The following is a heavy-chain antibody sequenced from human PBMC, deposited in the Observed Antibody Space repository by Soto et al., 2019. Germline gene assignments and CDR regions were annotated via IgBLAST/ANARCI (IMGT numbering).Heavy chain of an antibody. V-gene: IGHV4-59*08. D-gene: IGHD4-17*01. CDR1: GGSISSYY. CDR3: ARQNPLYGDYGFVAP. Sequence: QVQLQESGPGLVKPSETLSLTCTVSGGSISSYYWSWIRQPPGKGLEWIGYIHSSGSTNYNPSLTSRVTISVNTSKNQFSPKRSSVTAADTAVYYCARQNPLYGDYGFVAPWGQGTLVTVSS. J-gene: IGHJ5*02. CDR2: IHSSGST.